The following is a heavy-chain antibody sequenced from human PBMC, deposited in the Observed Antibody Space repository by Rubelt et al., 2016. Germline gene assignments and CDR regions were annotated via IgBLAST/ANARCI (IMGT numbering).Heavy chain of an antibody. CDR3: AKEQKVVPAANWFDP. CDR2: ISGSGGTT. J-gene: IGHJ5*02. Sequence: ESGVVLVQPGGSLRLSCAVSGFTFSSYTMPWVRQAPGQGLEWVSVISGSGGTTYYADSVKGPFTISLDNSTHPLYLQMNSLSAEDTAVYYCAKEQKVVPAANWFDPWGQGTLVTVSS. V-gene: IGHV3-23*01. D-gene: IGHD2-2*01. CDR1: GFTFSSYT.